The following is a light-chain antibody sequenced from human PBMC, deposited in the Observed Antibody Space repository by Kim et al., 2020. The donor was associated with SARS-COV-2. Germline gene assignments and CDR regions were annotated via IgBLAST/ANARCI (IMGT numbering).Light chain of an antibody. CDR3: QTWGSGIRV. CDR2: VNSDGSH. CDR1: SGHSSYA. V-gene: IGLV4-69*01. J-gene: IGLJ3*02. Sequence: ASVKLTCTLSSGHSSYAIAWHQQQPEKGPRYLMKVNSDGSHSKGDGIPVRVSGSSSGAERYLTISRLQSEDEADYYCQTWGSGIRVFGGGTKVTVL.